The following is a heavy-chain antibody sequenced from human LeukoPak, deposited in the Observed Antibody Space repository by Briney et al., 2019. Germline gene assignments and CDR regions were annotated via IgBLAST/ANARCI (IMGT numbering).Heavy chain of an antibody. J-gene: IGHJ6*03. CDR2: INWNGGST. CDR3: ARYVVVPARGPMDV. CDR1: GFTFSNYW. D-gene: IGHD2-2*01. Sequence: GGSLRLSCVVSGFTFSNYWMSWVRRAPGKGLEWVSGINWNGGSTGYADSVKGRFTISRDNAKNSLYLQMNSLRAEDTALYYCARYVVVPARGPMDVWGKGTTVTVSS. V-gene: IGHV3-20*04.